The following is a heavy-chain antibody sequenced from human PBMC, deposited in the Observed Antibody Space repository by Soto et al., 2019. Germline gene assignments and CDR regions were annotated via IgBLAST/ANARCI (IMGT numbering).Heavy chain of an antibody. CDR2: ISYDGNNK. D-gene: IGHD2-8*02. Sequence: VGSLRLSCASSVFTFSSYGMHWVRHSPGKGLEWVAVISYDGNNKYYADSVKGRFTISRDNSKNTLYLQMNSLRAEDTAVFYCAKDRCTENVCYNDYWGQGTLVSVSS. CDR3: AKDRCTENVCYNDY. V-gene: IGHV3-30*18. CDR1: VFTFSSYG. J-gene: IGHJ4*02.